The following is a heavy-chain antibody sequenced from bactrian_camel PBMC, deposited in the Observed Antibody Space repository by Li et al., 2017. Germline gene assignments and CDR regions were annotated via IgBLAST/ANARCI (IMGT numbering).Heavy chain of an antibody. V-gene: IGHV3-3*01. J-gene: IGHJ6*01. Sequence: QLVESGGGSVQVGGSLRLSCAASRYTFKRNCMGWFRQAPGKDHEGLAVLWLGGAQTFYADSVKGRFTIYRDTAKDLVYLQMNGLRPEDTAMYYCAADQLYGGSCRDAVDFAYRGQGTQVTVS. CDR1: RYTFKRNC. CDR2: LWLGGAQT. D-gene: IGHD6*01. CDR3: AADQLYGGSCRDAVDFAY.